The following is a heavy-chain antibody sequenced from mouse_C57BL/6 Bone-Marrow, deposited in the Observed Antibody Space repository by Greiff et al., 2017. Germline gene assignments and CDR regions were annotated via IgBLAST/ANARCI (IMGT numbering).Heavy chain of an antibody. D-gene: IGHD1-1*01. J-gene: IGHJ4*01. CDR1: GFNIKDDY. Sequence: EVQLQQSGAELVRPGASVKLSCTASGFNIKDDYMHWVKQRPEQGLEWIGWIDPENGDTEYASKFQGKATITADTSSNTAYLQLSSLTSEDTAVYYCTTRDYGSNYYAMDYWGQGTSVTVSS. V-gene: IGHV14-4*01. CDR3: TTRDYGSNYYAMDY. CDR2: IDPENGDT.